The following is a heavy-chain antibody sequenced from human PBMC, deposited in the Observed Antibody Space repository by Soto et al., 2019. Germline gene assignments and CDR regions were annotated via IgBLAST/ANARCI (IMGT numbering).Heavy chain of an antibody. CDR1: GFTFSSYA. CDR3: AKGAGPFCSGGSCYTAILENGDQYYFDY. CDR2: ISGSGGST. J-gene: IGHJ4*02. Sequence: GGSLRLSCAASGFTFSSYAMSWVRQAPGKGLEWVSAISGSGGSTYYADSVKGRFTNSRENSKNTLYLQMKSLRAGDTAVYYCAKGAGPFCSGGSCYTAILENGDQYYFDYWGQGTLVTVSS. D-gene: IGHD2-15*01. V-gene: IGHV3-23*01.